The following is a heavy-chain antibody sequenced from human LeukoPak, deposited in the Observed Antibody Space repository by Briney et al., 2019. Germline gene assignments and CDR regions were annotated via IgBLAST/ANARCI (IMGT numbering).Heavy chain of an antibody. CDR1: GGSFSGYY. CDR3: ARASITMVRGAHDY. Sequence: SETLSLTCAVYGGSFSGYYWSWIRQPPGKGLEWIGEINHSGSTNYNPSLKSRVTISVDTSKNQFSLKLSSVTAADTAVYYCARASITMVRGAHDYWGQGTLVTVSS. D-gene: IGHD3-10*01. V-gene: IGHV4-34*01. J-gene: IGHJ4*02. CDR2: INHSGST.